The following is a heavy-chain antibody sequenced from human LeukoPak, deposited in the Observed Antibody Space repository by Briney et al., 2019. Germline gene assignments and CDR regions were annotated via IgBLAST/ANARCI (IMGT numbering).Heavy chain of an antibody. V-gene: IGHV3-30*18. CDR2: ISYDGSNK. CDR1: GFTFSSYG. Sequence: GRSLRLSCAASGFTFSSYGMHWVRQAPGKGLEWVAVISYDGSNKYYADSVKGRFTISRDNSKNTLYLQMNSLRAEDTAVYYCAKGGKDFGDYGYYFDYWGQGTLVTVSS. CDR3: AKGGKDFGDYGYYFDY. D-gene: IGHD4-17*01. J-gene: IGHJ4*02.